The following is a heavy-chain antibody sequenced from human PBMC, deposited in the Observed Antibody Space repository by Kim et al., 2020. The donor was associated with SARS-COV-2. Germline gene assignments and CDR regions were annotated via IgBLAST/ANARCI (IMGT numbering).Heavy chain of an antibody. Sequence: AQKFQGRVTITADESTSTAYMELSSLRSEGTAVYYCARVGYGGNSGAFDIWGQGTMVTVSS. J-gene: IGHJ3*02. D-gene: IGHD4-17*01. V-gene: IGHV1-69*01. CDR3: ARVGYGGNSGAFDI.